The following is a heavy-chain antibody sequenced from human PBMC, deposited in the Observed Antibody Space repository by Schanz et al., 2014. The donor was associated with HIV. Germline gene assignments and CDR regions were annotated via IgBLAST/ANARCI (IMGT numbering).Heavy chain of an antibody. V-gene: IGHV3-23*01. Sequence: EVRLLESGGGLVQPGGSLRLSCAAFGFTFSSDAMSWVRQAPGKGLEWVSLIGSGGGRTYYADSVKGRVTISRDNSKNTVYLQMNSLRAEDTAVYYCTKEVPPDVWGQGTTVTVSS. J-gene: IGHJ6*02. CDR2: IGSGGGRT. D-gene: IGHD1-1*01. CDR1: GFTFSSDA. CDR3: TKEVPPDV.